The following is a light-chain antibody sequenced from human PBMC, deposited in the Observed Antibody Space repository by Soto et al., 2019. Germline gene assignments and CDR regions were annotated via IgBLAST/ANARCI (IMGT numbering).Light chain of an antibody. V-gene: IGKV3-20*01. Sequence: VSTYSPGTLSWSPWYSATLSCRASQTVSITYLTWYQQKPGQAPRLLIFGASKRATGIPDRFSGSGSGRDFTLTISGLEPEDFAVYYCQQYGSSPLISFGQGTRLEI. CDR1: QTVSITY. CDR2: GAS. CDR3: QQYGSSPLIS. J-gene: IGKJ5*01.